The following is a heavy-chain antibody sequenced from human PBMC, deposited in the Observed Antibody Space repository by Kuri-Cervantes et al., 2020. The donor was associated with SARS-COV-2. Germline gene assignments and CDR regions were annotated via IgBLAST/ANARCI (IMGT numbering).Heavy chain of an antibody. V-gene: IGHV3-23*01. J-gene: IGHJ4*02. Sequence: LSLTCAASGFTFSSYAMSWVRQAPGKGLEWVSAISGSGGSTYYADSVKGRFTIFRDNSKNTLYLQMNSLRAEDTAVYYCAKSGLRLGELSLFFDYWGQGTLVTVSS. CDR1: GFTFSSYA. CDR3: AKSGLRLGELSLFFDY. CDR2: ISGSGGST. D-gene: IGHD3-16*02.